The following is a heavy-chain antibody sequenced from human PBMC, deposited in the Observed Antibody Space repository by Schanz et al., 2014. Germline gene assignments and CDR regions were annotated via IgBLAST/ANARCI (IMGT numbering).Heavy chain of an antibody. CDR2: IGTSGGT. CDR1: GLIFSNYV. D-gene: IGHD5-18*01. CDR3: AKDAENTAMITDYFDY. Sequence: EVQLLESGGGLVQPGGSLKLSCAASGLIFSNYVMSWVRQAPGKGLEWVSTIGTSGGTNYAESVKGRFTISRDNSKNTLYLQMKSLRAEDTAVYYCAKDAENTAMITDYFDYWGQGTLVTVSS. V-gene: IGHV3-23*01. J-gene: IGHJ4*02.